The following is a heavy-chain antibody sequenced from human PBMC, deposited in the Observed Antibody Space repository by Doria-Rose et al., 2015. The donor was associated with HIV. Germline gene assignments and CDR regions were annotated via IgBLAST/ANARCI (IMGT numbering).Heavy chain of an antibody. CDR2: IRSKAYGGTK. D-gene: IGHD1-26*01. J-gene: IGHJ4*02. V-gene: IGHV3-49*03. Sequence: FRQASGKGLEWIGFIRSKAYGGTKEYAASVKGRVTISRDDSKSTAYLQLNSLKTEDTAVYFCARVGWELLYFFDYWGQGTLGTVSS. CDR3: ARVGWELLYFFDY.